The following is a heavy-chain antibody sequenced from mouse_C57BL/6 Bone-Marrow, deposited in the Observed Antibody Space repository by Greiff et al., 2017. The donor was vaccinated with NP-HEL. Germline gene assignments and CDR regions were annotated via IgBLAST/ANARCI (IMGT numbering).Heavy chain of an antibody. D-gene: IGHD1-1*01. CDR3: ARDSYYGSSYWYFDV. J-gene: IGHJ1*03. Sequence: EVMLVESGGGLVQSGRSLRLSCATSGFTFSDFYMEWVRQAPGKGLEWIAASRNKANDYTTEYSASVKGRFIVSRDTSQSILYLQMKALRAEDTAIYYCARDSYYGSSYWYFDVWGTGTTVTVSS. CDR2: SRNKANDYTT. V-gene: IGHV7-1*01. CDR1: GFTFSDFY.